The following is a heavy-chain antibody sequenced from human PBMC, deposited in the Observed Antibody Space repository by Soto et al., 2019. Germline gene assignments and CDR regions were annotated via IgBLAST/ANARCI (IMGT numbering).Heavy chain of an antibody. CDR2: ISSTGTYT. CDR1: GFTFSDFY. V-gene: IGHV3-11*05. D-gene: IGHD5-18*01. CDR3: ARDRDTYGHGFFDY. J-gene: IGHJ4*02. Sequence: GGSLRLSCAASGFTFSDFYVTWIRQAPGKGLEWVSHISSTGTYTNYADSVKGRFTVSRDSANNSLYLEMNSLRAEDTAVYFCARDRDTYGHGFFDYWGQGTLVTVSS.